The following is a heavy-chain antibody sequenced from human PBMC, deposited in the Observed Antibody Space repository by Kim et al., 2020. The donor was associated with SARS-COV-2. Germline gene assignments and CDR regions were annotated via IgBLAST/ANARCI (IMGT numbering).Heavy chain of an antibody. CDR2: IWYDGSNK. CDR1: GFTFSSYG. D-gene: IGHD6-13*01. Sequence: GGSLRLSCAASGFTFSSYGMHWVRQAPGKGLEWVAVIWYDGSNKYYADSVKGRFTISRDNSKNTLYLQMNSLRAEDTAVYYCARDQQQPNNWFDPWGQGALVTVSS. J-gene: IGHJ5*02. CDR3: ARDQQQPNNWFDP. V-gene: IGHV3-33*01.